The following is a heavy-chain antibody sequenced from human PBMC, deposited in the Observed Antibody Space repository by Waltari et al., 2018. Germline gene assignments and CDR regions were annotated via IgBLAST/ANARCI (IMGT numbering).Heavy chain of an antibody. J-gene: IGHJ3*02. CDR2: IYHSGST. CDR3: ARSLTSGPAYYYDSSGYFDAFDI. Sequence: QVQLQESGPGLVKPSETLSLTCAVSGYSISSGYSWGWIRQPHGKGLEWIGSIYHSGSTYYNPSLKSRVTISVDTSKNQFSLKLSSVTAADTAVYYCARSLTSGPAYYYDSSGYFDAFDIWGQGTMVTVSS. CDR1: GYSISSGYS. V-gene: IGHV4-38-2*01. D-gene: IGHD3-22*01.